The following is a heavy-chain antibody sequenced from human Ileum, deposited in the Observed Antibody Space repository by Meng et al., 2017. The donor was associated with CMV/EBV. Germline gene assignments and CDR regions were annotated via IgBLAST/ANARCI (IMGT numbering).Heavy chain of an antibody. D-gene: IGHD6-6*01. CDR1: GFTFSTYA. CDR2: IGGSGGKT. J-gene: IGHJ4*02. Sequence: GESLKISCAASGFTFSTYAMYWVRQAPGKGLEWVSGIGGSGGKTDYADSVKGRFTISRDNSKNTLYLQMNSLRVEDTAVYYCAKDVYSSSSGLSFDYWGQGTLVTVSS. CDR3: AKDVYSSSSGLSFDY. V-gene: IGHV3-23*01.